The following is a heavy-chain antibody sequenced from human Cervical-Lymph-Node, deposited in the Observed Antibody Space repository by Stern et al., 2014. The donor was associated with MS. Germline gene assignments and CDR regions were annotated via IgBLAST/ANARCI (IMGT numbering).Heavy chain of an antibody. V-gene: IGHV3-21*01. J-gene: IGHJ6*02. CDR2: ISSSSSYI. D-gene: IGHD1-26*01. CDR1: GFTFSSYS. CDR3: ARDKVGATFPDEYYYYYGMDV. Sequence: EVQLVESGGGLVKPWGSLRLSCAASGFTFSSYSMNWVRQAPGKGLEWVSSISSSSSYIYYADSVKGRFTISRDNAKNSLYLQMNSLRAEDTAVYYCARDKVGATFPDEYYYYYGMDVWGQGTTVTVSS.